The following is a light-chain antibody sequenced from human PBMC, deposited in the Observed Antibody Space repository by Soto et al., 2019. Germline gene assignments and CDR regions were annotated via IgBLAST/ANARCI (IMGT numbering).Light chain of an antibody. CDR1: SSDVGGYNY. CDR2: EVS. V-gene: IGLV2-14*01. J-gene: IGLJ1*01. Sequence: SALAQPASVSGSPGQSITISCTGTSSDVGGYNYVSWYQQHPGKAPKLMIYEVSNRPSGVSNRFSGSKSGNTASLTISGLQAEDEADYYCSSYTSTSTLDVFEPGTKATVL. CDR3: SSYTSTSTLDV.